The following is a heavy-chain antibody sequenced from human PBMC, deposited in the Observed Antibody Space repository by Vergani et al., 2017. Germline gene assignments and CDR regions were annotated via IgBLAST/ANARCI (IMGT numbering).Heavy chain of an antibody. Sequence: EVQLVESGGGSVELGESLRLSCAASGFTFKDAWMSWVRQAPGKGLEWVARTRNKARGYSTDYAASVRGRFIVSRDASGKSVSLQMTRLRIDDTAVYFCARTLKFLDMDVWGKGTTVTVSS. CDR3: ARTLKFLDMDV. CDR2: TRNKARGYST. D-gene: IGHD3-3*01. V-gene: IGHV3-72*01. J-gene: IGHJ6*04. CDR1: GFTFKDAW.